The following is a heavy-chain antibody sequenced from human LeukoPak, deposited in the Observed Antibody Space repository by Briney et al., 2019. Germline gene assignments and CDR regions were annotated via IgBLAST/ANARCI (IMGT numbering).Heavy chain of an antibody. CDR1: GFTVCSNY. Sequence: PGGSLRLSCAASGFTVCSNYMSWVRQAPGKGLEWVSAIYSGGSTYYADSVKGRFTISRDNSKNTLYLQMNSLRAEDTAVYYCVRDSVGLYYFNYWGQGTLVTVSS. CDR2: IYSGGST. CDR3: VRDSVGLYYFNY. V-gene: IGHV3-53*01. D-gene: IGHD1-26*01. J-gene: IGHJ4*02.